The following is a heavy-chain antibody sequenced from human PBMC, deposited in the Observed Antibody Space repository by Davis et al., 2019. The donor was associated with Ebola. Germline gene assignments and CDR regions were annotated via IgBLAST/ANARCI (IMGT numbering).Heavy chain of an antibody. V-gene: IGHV4-4*02. Sequence: SETLSLTCAVSGGSIGSSNWWSWVRQPPGKGLEWIGEIYHSGSTNYNPSLKSRVTISVDKSKNQFSLKLSSVTAADTAVYYCARGGVVAATPFDYWGQGTLVTVSS. CDR1: GGSIGSSNW. CDR2: IYHSGST. D-gene: IGHD2-15*01. CDR3: ARGGVVAATPFDY. J-gene: IGHJ4*02.